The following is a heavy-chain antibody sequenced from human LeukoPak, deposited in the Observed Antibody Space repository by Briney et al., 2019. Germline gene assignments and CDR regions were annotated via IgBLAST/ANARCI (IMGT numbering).Heavy chain of an antibody. CDR3: VSFYETY. Sequence: LRLSXXXSGXYCXHWVRQAPGKGLVWVSHINSDGSWTSYADSVKGRFTISKDNAKNTVYLQMNSLRAEDTAVYYCVSFYETYWGRGTLVTVSS. D-gene: IGHD2/OR15-2a*01. V-gene: IGHV3-74*01. J-gene: IGHJ4*02. CDR2: INSDGSWT. CDR1: GXYC.